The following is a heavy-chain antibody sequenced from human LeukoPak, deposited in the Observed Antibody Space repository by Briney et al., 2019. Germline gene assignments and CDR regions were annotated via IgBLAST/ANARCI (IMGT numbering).Heavy chain of an antibody. Sequence: ASVKVSCKASGYTFTGYYMHWVRQAPGQGLEWMGWINPNSGGTNYAQKFQGWVTMTRDTSISTAYMELSRLRSDDTAVYYCAREFNGDYPHYGMDVWGQGTTVTVSS. V-gene: IGHV1-2*04. CDR3: AREFNGDYPHYGMDV. J-gene: IGHJ6*02. D-gene: IGHD4-17*01. CDR1: GYTFTGYY. CDR2: INPNSGGT.